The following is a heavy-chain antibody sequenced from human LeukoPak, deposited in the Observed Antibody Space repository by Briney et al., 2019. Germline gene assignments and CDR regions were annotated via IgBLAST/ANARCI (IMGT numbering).Heavy chain of an antibody. J-gene: IGHJ6*03. D-gene: IGHD3-10*01. Sequence: AASVKVSCKASGYTFTGYYMHWVRQAPGQGLEWMGWISAYNGNTNYAQKLQGRVTMTTDTSTSTAYMELRSLRSDDTAVYYCAREQAWFGELQSYYYYMDVWGKGTTVTISS. V-gene: IGHV1-18*04. CDR3: AREQAWFGELQSYYYYMDV. CDR2: ISAYNGNT. CDR1: GYTFTGYY.